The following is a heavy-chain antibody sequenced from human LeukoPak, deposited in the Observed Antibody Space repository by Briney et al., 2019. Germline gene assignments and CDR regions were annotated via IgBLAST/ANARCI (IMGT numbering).Heavy chain of an antibody. V-gene: IGHV4-39*01. J-gene: IGHJ4*02. CDR2: IYYSGST. CDR3: ASSIAVAGMDLFDY. D-gene: IGHD6-19*01. CDR1: GGSISSSSYY. Sequence: PSETLSLTCTVSGGSISSSSYYWGWIRQPPGKGLEWIGSIYYSGSTYYNPSLKSRVTISVDTSKNQFSLKLSSVTAADTAVYYCASSIAVAGMDLFDYWGQGTLVTVSS.